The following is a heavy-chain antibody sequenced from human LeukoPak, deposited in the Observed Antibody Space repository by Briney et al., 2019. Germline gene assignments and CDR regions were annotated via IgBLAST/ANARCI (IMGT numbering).Heavy chain of an antibody. CDR1: GFIFGNYA. CDR2: IIGSGTST. V-gene: IGHV3-23*01. J-gene: IGHJ6*02. Sequence: LAGGSLRLSCTTSGFIFGNYAMSWFRQAPGKGLEWVSGIIGSGTSTYYADSVKGRVTISRDNSKNTVYLEMNSLRAEDTAIYYCAKSRGYGMDVWGQGTTVIVSS. D-gene: IGHD2-2*01. CDR3: AKSRGYGMDV.